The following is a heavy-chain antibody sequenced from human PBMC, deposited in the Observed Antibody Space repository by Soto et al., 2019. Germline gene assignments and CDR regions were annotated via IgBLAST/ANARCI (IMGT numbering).Heavy chain of an antibody. Sequence: QLQLQESGPGLVKPSETLSLTCTVSGGSISSSSYYWGWIRQPPGKGLEWIGSIYYSGSTYYNPSLKSRVTISVDTSKNQFSLKLSSVTAADTAVYYCAINRYCTNGVCYIFFDYWGQGTLVTVSS. V-gene: IGHV4-39*01. CDR3: AINRYCTNGVCYIFFDY. D-gene: IGHD2-8*01. CDR2: IYYSGST. J-gene: IGHJ4*02. CDR1: GGSISSSSYY.